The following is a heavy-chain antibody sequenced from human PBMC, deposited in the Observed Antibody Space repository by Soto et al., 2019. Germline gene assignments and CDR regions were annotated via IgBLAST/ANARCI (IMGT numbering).Heavy chain of an antibody. Sequence: PSETLSLTCTVSGSSISSDYWSWIRQPPGKGLEWIGYIYYSGSTNYNPSLKSRVTISVNTSKNQFSLKLTSVTAPDTAVYYCARVSSGGWYFDYWGQGALVTVS. J-gene: IGHJ4*02. D-gene: IGHD6-19*01. CDR3: ARVSSGGWYFDY. CDR2: IYYSGST. V-gene: IGHV4-59*01. CDR1: GSSISSDY.